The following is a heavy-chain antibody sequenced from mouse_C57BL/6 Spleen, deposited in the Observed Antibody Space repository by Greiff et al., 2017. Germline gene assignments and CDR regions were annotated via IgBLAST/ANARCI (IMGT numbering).Heavy chain of an antibody. CDR1: GFTFSSYG. D-gene: IGHD1-1*01. CDR3: ARAPTTVVADYYAMDY. CDR2: ISSGGSYT. J-gene: IGHJ4*01. Sequence: EVMLVESGGDLVKPGGSLKLSCAASGFTFSSYGMSWVRQTPDKRLEWVATISSGGSYTYYPDSVKGRFTISRDNAKNTLYLQMSSLKSEDTAMYYCARAPTTVVADYYAMDYWGQGTSVTVSS. V-gene: IGHV5-6*01.